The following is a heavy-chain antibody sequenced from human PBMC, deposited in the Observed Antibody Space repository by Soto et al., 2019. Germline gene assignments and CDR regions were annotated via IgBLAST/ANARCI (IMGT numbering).Heavy chain of an antibody. CDR2: ISAYNGNT. V-gene: IGHV1-18*01. CDR3: ARDPYYYDSSGYYSFDY. CDR1: GYTFTSYG. Sequence: ASVKVSCKASGYTFTSYGISWVRQAPGQGLEWMGWISAYNGNTNYAQKLQGRVTMTTDTSTSTAYMELRSLRSDDTAVYYCARDPYYYDSSGYYSFDYWGQGTPDAVS. J-gene: IGHJ4*02. D-gene: IGHD3-22*01.